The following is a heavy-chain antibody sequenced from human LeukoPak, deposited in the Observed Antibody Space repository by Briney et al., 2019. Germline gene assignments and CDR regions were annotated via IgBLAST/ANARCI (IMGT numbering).Heavy chain of an antibody. CDR3: ARVGGTFDY. J-gene: IGHJ4*02. CDR1: GGSMTRYY. V-gene: IGHV4-59*01. CDR2: IYYSGTT. Sequence: SETLSLTCTVSGGSMTRYYWSWIRQPPGKGLEWIGYIYYSGTTDYSPSLKSRVTISVDTSKNQFSLELSSVTAADTAVYYCARVGGTFDYWGQGTLVTVPS.